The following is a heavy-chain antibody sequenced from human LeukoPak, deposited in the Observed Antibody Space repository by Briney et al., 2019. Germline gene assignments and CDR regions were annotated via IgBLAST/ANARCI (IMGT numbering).Heavy chain of an antibody. CDR1: GDSIISSSYS. CDR2: ISYSGST. Sequence: SEALSLPSTVSGDSIISSSYSWGWIRQPPGKGLEWIGTISYSGSTYYNPSLKSRITISVDTSKNQFSLMLRSVTAADAAVYYCARHVTTVVTDFDNWGQGTLVTVSS. D-gene: IGHD4-23*01. CDR3: ARHVTTVVTDFDN. J-gene: IGHJ4*02. V-gene: IGHV4-39*01.